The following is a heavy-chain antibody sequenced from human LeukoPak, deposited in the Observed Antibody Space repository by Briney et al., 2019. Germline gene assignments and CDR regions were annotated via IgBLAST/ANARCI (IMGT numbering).Heavy chain of an antibody. Sequence: GGSLRLSCAASGFTFNNYYMTWVRQAPGKGLEWVAVIFYDGDTKYYADSVRGRFAISRDNSKSTLYLQVNSLRGEDTAVYYCARDPRGPTGYDSSARDTFECWGQGTLVTVSS. D-gene: IGHD3-22*01. CDR3: ARDPRGPTGYDSSARDTFEC. CDR1: GFTFNNYY. CDR2: IFYDGDTK. V-gene: IGHV3-30*03. J-gene: IGHJ4*02.